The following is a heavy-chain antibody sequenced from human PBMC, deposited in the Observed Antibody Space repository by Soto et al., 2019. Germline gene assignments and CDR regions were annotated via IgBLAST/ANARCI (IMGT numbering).Heavy chain of an antibody. CDR3: ARDAPGSSWLDY. CDR2: IYYTGSA. CDR1: GDSITDNY. V-gene: IGHV4-59*01. J-gene: IGHJ4*02. Sequence: PSETLSLTCTVSGDSITDNYWNWIRQPPGKGLEWIAYIYYTGSANYNPSLKSRVTLSVDTSKNQFSLRLSSVTAADTAVYYCARDAPGSSWLDYWGQGTLVTVSS. D-gene: IGHD6-13*01.